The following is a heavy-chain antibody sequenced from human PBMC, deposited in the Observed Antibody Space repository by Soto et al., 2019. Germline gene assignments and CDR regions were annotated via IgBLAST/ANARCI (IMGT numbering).Heavy chain of an antibody. CDR3: ARDVSLYDSSKYYL. V-gene: IGHV1-18*01. CDR1: GYNFIAYG. J-gene: IGHJ5*02. D-gene: IGHD3-16*02. CDR2: ISAYNGKT. Sequence: ASVKVSCKASGYNFIAYGISWVRQAPGQGPEWMGWISAYNGKTNSAQKFQGRVTMTTDTSTSTAYMELRSLRSDDTALYYCARDVSLYDSSKYYLWGQGTLVTVSS.